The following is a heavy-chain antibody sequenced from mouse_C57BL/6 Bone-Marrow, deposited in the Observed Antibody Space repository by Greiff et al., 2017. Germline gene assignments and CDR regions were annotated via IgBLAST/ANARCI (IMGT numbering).Heavy chain of an antibody. Sequence: VQLQQPGAELVKPGASVKLSCTASGYTFTSYWMHWVRQRPGQGLEWIGLIHPNSGSTNYNDKFKSKVTLTVDKSSSTAYMQISSLTSEDSAVYWCARTGLRYPAWFAYGGQGNLVTVTA. CDR2: IHPNSGST. CDR1: GYTFTSYW. V-gene: IGHV1-64*01. J-gene: IGHJ3*01. D-gene: IGHD1-1*01. CDR3: ARTGLRYPAWFAY.